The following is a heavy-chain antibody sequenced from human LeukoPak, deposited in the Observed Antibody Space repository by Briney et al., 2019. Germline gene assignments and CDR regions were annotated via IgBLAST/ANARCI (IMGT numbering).Heavy chain of an antibody. J-gene: IGHJ4*02. D-gene: IGHD6-25*01. Sequence: SETLSLTCTVSGGSVSSSSYYWGWIRQPPGKGLEWIGNTYFGGNTYFNPSLKSRVTISVDTSKNQFSLELNSVTAADTAVYYCAAAFDYWGQGTLVTVSS. V-gene: IGHV4-39*01. CDR1: GGSVSSSSYY. CDR3: AAAFDY. CDR2: TYFGGNT.